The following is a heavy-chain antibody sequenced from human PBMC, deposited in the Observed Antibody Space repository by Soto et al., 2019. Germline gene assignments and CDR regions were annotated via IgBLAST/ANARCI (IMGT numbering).Heavy chain of an antibody. Sequence: ASVKVSWKASGYTFTSYYMHWVRQAPGQGLEWMGIINPSGGSTSYAQKFQGRVTMTRDTSTSTVYMELSSLRSEDTAVYYCARDLFGCSSTSCPYYYYGMDVWGQGTTVTVSS. J-gene: IGHJ6*02. D-gene: IGHD2-2*01. CDR1: GYTFTSYY. V-gene: IGHV1-46*01. CDR3: ARDLFGCSSTSCPYYYYGMDV. CDR2: INPSGGST.